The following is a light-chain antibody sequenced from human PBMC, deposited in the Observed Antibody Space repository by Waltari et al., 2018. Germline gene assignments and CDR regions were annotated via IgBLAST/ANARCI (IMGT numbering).Light chain of an antibody. CDR3: MQGTHWPYT. CDR2: EIS. J-gene: IGKJ2*01. Sequence: DAVMTQSPLSLPVALGQTASISCRSSQSLVFSDGNIYLNWFHQRPGQSSRHLIYEISNRRCGTPDRFSGSGSGTDFTLEISRVEADDVGVYFCMQGTHWPYTFGQGTKLEI. CDR1: QSLVFSDGNIY. V-gene: IGKV2-30*01.